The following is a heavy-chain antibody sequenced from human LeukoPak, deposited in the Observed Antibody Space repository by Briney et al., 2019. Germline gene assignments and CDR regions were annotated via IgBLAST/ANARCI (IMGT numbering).Heavy chain of an antibody. CDR1: GGSISSSSYY. CDR2: IYYSGST. CDR3: ARHSRNYDFWSGYSDY. D-gene: IGHD3-3*01. Sequence: SETLSLTCTVSGGSISSSSYYWGWIRQPPGKGLEWIGSIYYSGSTYHNPSLKSRVTISVDTSKNQFSLKLSSVTAADTAVYYCARHSRNYDFWSGYSDYWGQGTLVTVSS. J-gene: IGHJ4*02. V-gene: IGHV4-39*01.